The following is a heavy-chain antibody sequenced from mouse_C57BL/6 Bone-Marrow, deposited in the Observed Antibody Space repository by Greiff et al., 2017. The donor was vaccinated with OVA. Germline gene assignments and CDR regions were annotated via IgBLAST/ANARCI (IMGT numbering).Heavy chain of an antibody. CDR1: GYSFTGYY. D-gene: IGHD3-2*02. CDR3: ARSTAQATPDY. CDR2: INPSTGGT. V-gene: IGHV1-42*01. Sequence: VQLQQSGPELVKPGASVKISCKASGYSFTGYYMNWVKQSPEKSLEWIGEINPSTGGTTYNQKFKAKATLTVDKSSSTAYMQLKSLTSEDSAVYYCARSTAQATPDYWGQGTTLTVSS. J-gene: IGHJ2*01.